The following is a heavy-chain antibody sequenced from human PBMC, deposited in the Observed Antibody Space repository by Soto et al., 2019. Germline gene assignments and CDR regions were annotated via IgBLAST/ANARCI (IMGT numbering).Heavy chain of an antibody. CDR2: ISGSSGNA. Sequence: QVQLVQSGAEVKNPGASVKVSCKTSGYTFTKYGVGWVRQAPGQGLEWMGWISGSSGNANYAEKVQGRITLTTDTSTSTAYIELRSRRSDDTAVYYCAREMAGLGGEYDYWCQGPLVTVSS. V-gene: IGHV1-18*01. J-gene: IGHJ4*02. CDR1: GYTFTKYG. CDR3: AREMAGLGGEYDY. D-gene: IGHD3-16*01.